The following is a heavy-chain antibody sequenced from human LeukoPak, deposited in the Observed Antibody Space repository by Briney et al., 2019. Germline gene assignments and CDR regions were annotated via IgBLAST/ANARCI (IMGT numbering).Heavy chain of an antibody. V-gene: IGHV3-21*01. CDR1: GLSFNIYT. CDR2: ISSSGSYI. D-gene: IGHD3-22*01. J-gene: IGHJ1*01. CDR3: ARGALYDSRGNRYFQP. Sequence: GGSLTLPCAASGLSFNIYTMKCVPHAPGERLEWVLSISSSGSYISQADSLKGRFTISRDNAQNSLYLQMNSLRAEDTAVYYCARGALYDSRGNRYFQPWGQGTLVTVSS.